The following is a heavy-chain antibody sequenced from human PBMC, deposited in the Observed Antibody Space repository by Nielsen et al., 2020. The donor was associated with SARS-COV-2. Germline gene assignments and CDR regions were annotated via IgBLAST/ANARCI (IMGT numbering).Heavy chain of an antibody. CDR1: GFTFGDYA. CDR2: IKQDGSEK. CDR3: ARRGWFDY. D-gene: IGHD6-19*01. J-gene: IGHJ4*02. V-gene: IGHV3-7*01. Sequence: GESLKISCTASGFTFGDYAMSWVRQAPGKGLEWVANIKQDGSEKYYVDSVKGRFTISRDNAKNSLYLQMNSLRAEDTAVYYCARRGWFDYWGQGTLVTVSS.